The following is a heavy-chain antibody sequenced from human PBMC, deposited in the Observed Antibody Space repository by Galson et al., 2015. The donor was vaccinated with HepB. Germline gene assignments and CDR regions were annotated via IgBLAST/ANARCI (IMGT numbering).Heavy chain of an antibody. V-gene: IGHV1-69*13. Sequence: SVKVSCKASGGTFSSYAISWVRQAPGQGLEWMGGIIPIFGTANYAQKFQGRVTITADESTSTAYMELSSLRSEDTAVYYCASSYCSGGSCRFDPWGQGTLVTVSS. CDR3: ASSYCSGGSCRFDP. CDR2: IIPIFGTA. CDR1: GGTFSSYA. D-gene: IGHD2-15*01. J-gene: IGHJ5*02.